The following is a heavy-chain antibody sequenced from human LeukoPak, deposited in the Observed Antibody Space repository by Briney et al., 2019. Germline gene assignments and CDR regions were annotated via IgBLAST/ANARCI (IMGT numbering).Heavy chain of an antibody. V-gene: IGHV3-30*02. CDR3: ASLGMVYNILTGYRRPQTNDY. Sequence: GGSLRLSCAASGFIFSSYGMHWVRQAPGKGLEWVAFIRYDGRNKYYADSVKGRFSISRDNSKNTLYLQMNSLRAEDTAVYYCASLGMVYNILTGYRRPQTNDYWGQGTLVTVSS. CDR2: IRYDGRNK. D-gene: IGHD3-9*01. CDR1: GFIFSSYG. J-gene: IGHJ4*02.